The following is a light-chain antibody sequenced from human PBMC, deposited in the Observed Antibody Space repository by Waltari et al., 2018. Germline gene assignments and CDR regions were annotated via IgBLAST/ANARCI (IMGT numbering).Light chain of an antibody. CDR2: GAS. CDR3: QQYGSSPWT. V-gene: IGKV3-20*01. J-gene: IGKJ1*01. CDR1: QRVTSSY. Sequence: EIVLTQSPGTLSLSPGERATLSCRASQRVTSSYLAWYQQEPGQAPRLLIYGASGRATGIPDRFSGSGSGTDFTLTISRLEPEDFAVYYCQQYGSSPWTFGQGTKVEIK.